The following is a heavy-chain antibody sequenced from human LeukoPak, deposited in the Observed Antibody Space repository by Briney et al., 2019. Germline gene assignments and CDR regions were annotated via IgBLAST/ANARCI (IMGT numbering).Heavy chain of an antibody. D-gene: IGHD1-26*01. J-gene: IGHJ3*02. CDR3: ARHGYIVGRSYGVGVEAFDI. Sequence: SETLSLTCTVSGYSISSSSYYWGWIRQPPGKGLEWIGSIYYSGSTYYNPSLKSRVTISVDTSKNQFSLKLSSVTAADTAVYYCARHGYIVGRSYGVGVEAFDIWGQGTMVTVSS. V-gene: IGHV4-39*01. CDR1: GYSISSSSYY. CDR2: IYYSGST.